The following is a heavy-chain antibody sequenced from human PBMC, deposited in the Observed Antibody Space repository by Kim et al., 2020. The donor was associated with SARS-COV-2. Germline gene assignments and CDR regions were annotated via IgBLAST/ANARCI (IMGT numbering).Heavy chain of an antibody. J-gene: IGHJ6*02. CDR2: IDPSDSYT. CDR3: ASEGAVAGTRRRTTQPSSAYYGMDL. CDR1: GYSFTSYW. D-gene: IGHD6-19*01. V-gene: IGHV5-10-1*01. Sequence: GESLKISCKGSGYSFTSYWISWVRQMPGKGLEWMGRIDPSDSYTNYSPSFQGHVTISADKSISTAYLQWSSLKASDTAMYYCASEGAVAGTRRRTTQPSSAYYGMDLWGQGTTVTVSS.